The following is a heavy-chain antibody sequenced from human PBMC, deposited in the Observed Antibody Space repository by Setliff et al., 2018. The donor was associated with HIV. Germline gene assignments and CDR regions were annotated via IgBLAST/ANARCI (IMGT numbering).Heavy chain of an antibody. CDR3: AGPRGDEAFDI. V-gene: IGHV1-46*01. J-gene: IGHJ3*02. D-gene: IGHD3-10*01. CDR1: GYTFTSYY. Sequence: GASVKVSCKASGYTFTSYYMHWVRQAPGQGLEWMGMVYPSDGSTSYAQKFQGRVTMTRDTSTSTIYMELSGLRSEDTAVYYCAGPRGDEAFDIWGQGTMVTVSS. CDR2: VYPSDGST.